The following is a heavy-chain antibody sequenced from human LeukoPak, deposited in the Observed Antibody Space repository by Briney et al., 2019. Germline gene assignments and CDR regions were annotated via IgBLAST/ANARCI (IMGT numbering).Heavy chain of an antibody. CDR2: IYTSGST. V-gene: IGHV4-4*07. D-gene: IGHD3-10*01. J-gene: IGHJ4*02. CDR3: ARGRFGGTSFDY. CDR1: GGSIRRYY. Sequence: SETLSLTCTVSGGSIRRYYWSGLRQPAGEGLEWLGRIYTSGSTNYNPSLKSRVTMSVDTSKNQFSLKLSSVTAADTAVYYCARGRFGGTSFDYWGQGTLVTVSS.